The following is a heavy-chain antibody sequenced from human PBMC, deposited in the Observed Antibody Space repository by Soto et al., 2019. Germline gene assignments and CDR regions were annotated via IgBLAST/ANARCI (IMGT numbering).Heavy chain of an antibody. V-gene: IGHV2-5*02. CDR3: AHSRCGGDCLQSYSSHYYYGMDV. D-gene: IGHD2-21*02. Sequence: QITLKESGPTLVKPTQTLTLTCTFSGFSLNTGGLGVGWIRQPPGKALEWLALIYWDDDKRYSPSLKSRLTITKDTSKNQVVLTMTNMDPVDTATYYCAHSRCGGDCLQSYSSHYYYGMDVCGQGTTVTVSS. CDR1: GFSLNTGGLG. CDR2: IYWDDDK. J-gene: IGHJ6*02.